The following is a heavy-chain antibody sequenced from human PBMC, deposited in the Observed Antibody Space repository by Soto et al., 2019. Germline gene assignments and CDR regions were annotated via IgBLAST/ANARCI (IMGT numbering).Heavy chain of an antibody. CDR2: IYYSGST. CDR1: GGSISSGDYY. D-gene: IGHD1-7*01. V-gene: IGHV4-30-4*01. CDR3: ARELGQFYNWNYEPYYFDY. J-gene: IGHJ4*02. Sequence: SETLSLTCTVSGGSISSGDYYWSWIRQPPGKGLEWIGYIYYSGSTYYNPSLKSRVTISVDTSKNQFSLKLSSVTAADTAVYYCARELGQFYNWNYEPYYFDYWGQGTLVTVSS.